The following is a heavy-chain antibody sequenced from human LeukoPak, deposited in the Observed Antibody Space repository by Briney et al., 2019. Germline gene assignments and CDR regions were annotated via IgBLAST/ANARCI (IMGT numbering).Heavy chain of an antibody. D-gene: IGHD6-19*01. CDR3: ARGKQWPDY. CDR1: GDSIITYY. CDR2: IYYSGST. Sequence: PSETLSLTCTVSGDSIITYYWSWIRQPPGKGLEWIGYIYYSGSTNYNPSLKSRVTISVDTSKNQFSLKLSSVTAADTAVYYCARGKQWPDYWGQGTLVTVSS. J-gene: IGHJ4*02. V-gene: IGHV4-59*01.